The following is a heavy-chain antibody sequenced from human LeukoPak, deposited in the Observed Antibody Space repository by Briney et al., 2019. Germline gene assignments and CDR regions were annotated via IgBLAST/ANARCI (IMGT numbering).Heavy chain of an antibody. CDR3: AKDGYCSSTSCYRLAFDI. Sequence: GGSLRLSCAASGFTFSSYAMSWVRQAPGKGLEWVSGITGSGGSTYYADSVKGRFTISRDNSKNTLYLQMNSLRAEDTAVYYCAKDGYCSSTSCYRLAFDIWGQGTMVTVSS. CDR2: ITGSGGST. D-gene: IGHD2-2*03. CDR1: GFTFSSYA. J-gene: IGHJ3*02. V-gene: IGHV3-23*01.